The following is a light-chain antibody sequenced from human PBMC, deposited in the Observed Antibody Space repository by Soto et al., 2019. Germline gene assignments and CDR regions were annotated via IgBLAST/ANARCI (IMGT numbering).Light chain of an antibody. V-gene: IGKV1-6*01. CDR2: GIS. CDR3: LHDALFPYS. CDR1: QAIRND. J-gene: IGKJ2*03. Sequence: AIQMTQSPSSLSASVGDTVTFTCRASQAIRNDLGWFQQRPGKPPKLLIYGISILQTGVPSRFSVSGSGTDFTLTISGLQPEDFATYYCLHDALFPYSFGQGTRLE.